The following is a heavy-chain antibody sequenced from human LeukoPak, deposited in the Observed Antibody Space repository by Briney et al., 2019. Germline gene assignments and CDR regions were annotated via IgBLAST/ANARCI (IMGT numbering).Heavy chain of an antibody. CDR2: IKQDGREK. V-gene: IGHV3-7*01. J-gene: IGHJ4*02. Sequence: GGSLRLSCAASGFTFSSYWMSWVRQAPGKGVEWVAKIKQDGREKKYVDSVKGGFTIYRDNAKNSMYLQMNSLRAEDTAVYYCARDSSPQQQLVTASSLDYWGQGTLVTVSS. D-gene: IGHD6-13*01. CDR1: GFTFSSYW. CDR3: ARDSSPQQQLVTASSLDY.